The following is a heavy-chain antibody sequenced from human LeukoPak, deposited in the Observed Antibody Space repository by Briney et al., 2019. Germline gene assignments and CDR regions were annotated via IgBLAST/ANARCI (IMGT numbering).Heavy chain of an antibody. V-gene: IGHV4-59*01. Sequence: PSETLSLTCTVSGGSIGSFYWSWIRQPPGKGLEWIRYIHYSGSTNYNTSLKSRVTISVDTSKNQFSLKLSSVTAADTAVYYCARDEGRGAFEIWGQGTMVTVSS. J-gene: IGHJ3*02. CDR3: ARDEGRGAFEI. CDR1: GGSIGSFY. CDR2: IHYSGST.